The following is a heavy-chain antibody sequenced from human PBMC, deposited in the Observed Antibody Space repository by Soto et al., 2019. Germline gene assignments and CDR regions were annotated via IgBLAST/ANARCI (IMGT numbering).Heavy chain of an antibody. V-gene: IGHV3-30-3*01. CDR2: ISFDGINK. D-gene: IGHD3-22*01. CDR3: ARDRYFDSSALGY. CDR1: GFTFSGYT. Sequence: GGSLRLSCAASGFTFSGYTMHWVLQAPGKGLEWVAIISFDGINKYYADSVKGRFTISRDNSKSTLYLQMNSLRPEDTAIYYCARDRYFDSSALGYWGQGTLVTVSS. J-gene: IGHJ4*02.